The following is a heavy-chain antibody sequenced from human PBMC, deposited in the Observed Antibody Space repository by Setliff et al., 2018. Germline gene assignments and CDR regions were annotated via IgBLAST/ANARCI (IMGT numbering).Heavy chain of an antibody. D-gene: IGHD2-21*01. V-gene: IGHV4-34*01. CDR1: GGSFSGYQ. CDR3: ARAQVVFAISAPVWYFEL. Sequence: PSETLSLTCVVYGGSFSGYQWSWIRQSPGKGLEWIGEINHSGSTNYNPSLKSRDSMSVEKSKNQFSLKLTSVTAADTAVYYCARAQVVFAISAPVWYFELWGRGTQVTVSS. CDR2: INHSGST. J-gene: IGHJ2*01.